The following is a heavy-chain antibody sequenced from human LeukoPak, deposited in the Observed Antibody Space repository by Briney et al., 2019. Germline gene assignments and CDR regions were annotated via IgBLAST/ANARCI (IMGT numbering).Heavy chain of an antibody. Sequence: SQTLSLTCAVSGGSISSGGYSWSWIRQPPGKGLEWIGYIYHSGSTYYNPSLKSRVTISVDRSKNQFSLKLSSVTAADTAVYYCAREGGGSYLHPEPRFDYWGQGTLVTVSS. D-gene: IGHD1-26*01. CDR1: GGSISSGGYS. CDR2: IYHSGST. CDR3: AREGGGSYLHPEPRFDY. J-gene: IGHJ4*02. V-gene: IGHV4-30-2*01.